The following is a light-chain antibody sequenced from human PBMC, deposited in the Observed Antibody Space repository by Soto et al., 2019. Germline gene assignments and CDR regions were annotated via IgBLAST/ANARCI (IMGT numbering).Light chain of an antibody. CDR1: QSIGNK. Sequence: EIVMTQSPATLSMSPGERATLCCRASQSIGNKLAWYQQKPGQAPRLLICDASARATGIPARFSGGGSGTEFTLTISSLQSEDFAVYYCQHYHNWPPITFGQGTRLEIK. CDR2: DAS. CDR3: QHYHNWPPIT. V-gene: IGKV3-15*01. J-gene: IGKJ5*01.